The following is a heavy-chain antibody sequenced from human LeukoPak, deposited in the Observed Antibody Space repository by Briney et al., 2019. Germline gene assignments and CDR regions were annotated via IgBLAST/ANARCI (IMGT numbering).Heavy chain of an antibody. CDR2: ISSNGGST. Sequence: GGSLRLSCAASGFTFSSYAMHWVRQAPGKGLEYVSAISSNGGSTYYANSVKGRFTISRDNSKNTLYLQMGSLRAEDMAVYYCARGDDLGYYYYGMDVWGQGTTVTVSS. V-gene: IGHV3-64*01. CDR1: GFTFSSYA. CDR3: ARGDDLGYYYYGMDV. J-gene: IGHJ6*02.